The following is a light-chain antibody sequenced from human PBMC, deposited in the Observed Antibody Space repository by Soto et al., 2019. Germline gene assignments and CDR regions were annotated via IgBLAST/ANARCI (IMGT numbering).Light chain of an antibody. CDR3: QQYNDWPPLT. J-gene: IGKJ4*01. CDR1: RSISSN. Sequence: EIVMTQSPATLSVSPGGRATLSCRASRSISSNLAWYQQKVCQAPRLLIYDGSTRATGIPARFSGSGSGTEFTLTISSLQSEDFAVYYCQQYNDWPPLTFGGGTEVEIK. CDR2: DGS. V-gene: IGKV3-15*01.